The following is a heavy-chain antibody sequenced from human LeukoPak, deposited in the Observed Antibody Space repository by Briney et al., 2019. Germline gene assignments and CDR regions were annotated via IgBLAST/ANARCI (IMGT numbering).Heavy chain of an antibody. D-gene: IGHD3-3*01. Sequence: TGGSLRLSCAASGFTFSSYDMNWVRQAPGKGLEWVSYISSSGSTIYYADSVKGRFTISRDNAKNSLYLQMNSLRAEDTAVYYCATDLPFYDFWSGYTDWGQGTLVTVSS. V-gene: IGHV3-48*04. J-gene: IGHJ4*02. CDR2: ISSSGSTI. CDR3: ATDLPFYDFWSGYTD. CDR1: GFTFSSYD.